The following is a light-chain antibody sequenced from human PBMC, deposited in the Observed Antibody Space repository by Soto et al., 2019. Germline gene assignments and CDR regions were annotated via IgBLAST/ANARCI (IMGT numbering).Light chain of an antibody. V-gene: IGKV1-5*01. CDR2: DAS. Sequence: DIPMTQSPSTLSASVGDRVTITCRASQSIDTYLAWYQHKAGNAPNLLIYDASTLESGVPSRFSGNGSGTEFTLTIGSLQPDDFAAYYCQQYDGYSWTFGQGTKVE. CDR3: QQYDGYSWT. J-gene: IGKJ1*01. CDR1: QSIDTY.